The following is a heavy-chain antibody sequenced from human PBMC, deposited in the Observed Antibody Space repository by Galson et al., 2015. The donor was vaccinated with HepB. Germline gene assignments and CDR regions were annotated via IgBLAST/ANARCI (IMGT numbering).Heavy chain of an antibody. D-gene: IGHD5-24*01. Sequence: SLRLSCAASGFTFSSYWMSWVRQAAGKGLEWVANIKQDGSEKYYVDSVKGRFTISRDNAKKSVYLQMNSLRVEDTAVYYCAREAAITRYGMDVWGQGTTVTVSS. J-gene: IGHJ6*02. CDR3: AREAAITRYGMDV. V-gene: IGHV3-7*03. CDR1: GFTFSSYW. CDR2: IKQDGSEK.